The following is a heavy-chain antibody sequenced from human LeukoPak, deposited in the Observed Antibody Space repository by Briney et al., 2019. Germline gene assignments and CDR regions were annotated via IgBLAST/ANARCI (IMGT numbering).Heavy chain of an antibody. CDR1: GFTFSSYA. Sequence: GRSLRLSCAASGFTFSSYAMHWVRQPPGKGLEWVAVISYDGSNKYYADSVKGRFTTSRDNSKNTLYLQMNSLRAEDTAVYYCVLSGRSGWNLDYWGQGTLVTVSS. D-gene: IGHD6-19*01. J-gene: IGHJ4*02. CDR3: VLSGRSGWNLDY. V-gene: IGHV3-30*04. CDR2: ISYDGSNK.